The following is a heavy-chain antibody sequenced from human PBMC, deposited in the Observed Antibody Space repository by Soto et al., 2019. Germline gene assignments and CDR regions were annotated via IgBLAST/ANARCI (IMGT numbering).Heavy chain of an antibody. CDR1: GCTFTSCG. CDR3: ARDRIAGSSSLYYYYYGMDV. CDR2: ISAYNGNT. Sequence: ASVEVSCKASGCTFTSCGISWGRQAPGQGREGMGWISAYNGNTNYAQKLQGRVTMTTDTSTSTAYMELRSLRSDDTAVYYCARDRIAGSSSLYYYYYGMDVWGQGTTVTVSS. V-gene: IGHV1-18*01. D-gene: IGHD6-6*01. J-gene: IGHJ6*02.